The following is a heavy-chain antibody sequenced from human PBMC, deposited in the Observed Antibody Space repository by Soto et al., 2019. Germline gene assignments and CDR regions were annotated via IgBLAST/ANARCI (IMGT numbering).Heavy chain of an antibody. CDR2: FDPEDGET. CDR1: GYTLTELS. V-gene: IGHV1-24*01. J-gene: IGHJ4*02. D-gene: IGHD5-18*01. Sequence: GSVKDYCTVSGYTLTELSMHWVRQAHGKGLEWMGGFDPEDGETIYAQKFQCRVTMTEDTSTDTAYMELSSLRSEDTAVYYCATDGGERGRQLWPQIDYWGQGTLVPVSS. CDR3: ATDGGERGRQLWPQIDY.